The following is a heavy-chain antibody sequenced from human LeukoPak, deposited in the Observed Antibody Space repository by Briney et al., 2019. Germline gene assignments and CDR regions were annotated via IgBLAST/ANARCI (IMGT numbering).Heavy chain of an antibody. CDR2: ISGSGGST. D-gene: IGHD6-19*01. J-gene: IGHJ3*02. Sequence: PGGSLRLSCAASGFTFSSYSMNWVRQAPGKGLEWVSAISGSGGSTYYADSVKGRFTISRDNSKNTLYLQMNSLRAEDTAVYYCVGSSGPHRAFDIWGQGTMVTVSS. CDR1: GFTFSSYS. CDR3: VGSSGPHRAFDI. V-gene: IGHV3-23*01.